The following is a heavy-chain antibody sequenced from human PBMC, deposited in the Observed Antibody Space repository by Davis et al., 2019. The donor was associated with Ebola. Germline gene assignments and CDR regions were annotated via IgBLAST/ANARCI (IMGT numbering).Heavy chain of an antibody. J-gene: IGHJ4*02. V-gene: IGHV4-59*08. CDR2: IYYSGST. CDR1: DGSISSYY. D-gene: IGHD6-13*01. CDR3: ARHRYSSSWVL. Sequence: MPGGSLRLSCTVSDGSISSYYWSWIRQPPGKGLEWIGYIYYSGSTNYNPSLKSRVTISVDTSKNQFSLKLSSVTAADTAVYYCARHRYSSSWVLWGQGTLVTVSS.